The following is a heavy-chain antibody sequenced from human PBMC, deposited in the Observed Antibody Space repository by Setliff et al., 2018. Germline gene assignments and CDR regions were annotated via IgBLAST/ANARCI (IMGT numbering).Heavy chain of an antibody. CDR1: GFTFSSYS. CDR3: ARNEVNCSGTKCYSGFDS. D-gene: IGHD2-15*01. J-gene: IGHJ4*02. V-gene: IGHV3-21*01. CDR2: ISPDSYYI. Sequence: GGSLRLSWAASGFTFSSYSMHWVRQTPGKGLEWASSISPDSYYIYHADSVKGRFTISRDNAKTSLYLQMTNLRAEDTAVYYCARNEVNCSGTKCYSGFDSWGQGTLVTVSS.